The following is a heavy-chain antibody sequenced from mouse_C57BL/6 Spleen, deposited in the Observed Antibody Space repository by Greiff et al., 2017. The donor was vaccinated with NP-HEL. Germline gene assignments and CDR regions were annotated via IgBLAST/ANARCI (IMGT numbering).Heavy chain of an antibody. CDR1: GFTFSDYG. CDR3: ARGENYYGSIPWFAY. D-gene: IGHD1-1*01. CDR2: ISSGSSTI. V-gene: IGHV5-17*01. J-gene: IGHJ3*01. Sequence: EVKLMESGGGLVKPGGSLKLSCAASGFTFSDYGMHWVRQAPEKGLEWVAYISSGSSTIYYADTVKGRFTISRDNAKNTLFLQMTSLRSEDTARYYCARGENYYGSIPWFAYWGQGTLVTVSA.